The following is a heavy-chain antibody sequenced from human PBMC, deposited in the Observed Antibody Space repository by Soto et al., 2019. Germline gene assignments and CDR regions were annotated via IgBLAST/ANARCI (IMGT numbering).Heavy chain of an antibody. D-gene: IGHD4-17*01. J-gene: IGHJ6*02. CDR1: GGSFSGYY. Sequence: VQLPQWGAGLLKPSEPLSLTCAVYGGSFSGYYWSWIRQPPGKGLEWIGEINHSGITNYNPSLKSRVTISVDTSKNQFSLKLSSVTAADTAVYYCATGGDYPPTDVWGQGTTVTVSS. CDR3: ATGGDYPPTDV. V-gene: IGHV4-34*01. CDR2: INHSGIT.